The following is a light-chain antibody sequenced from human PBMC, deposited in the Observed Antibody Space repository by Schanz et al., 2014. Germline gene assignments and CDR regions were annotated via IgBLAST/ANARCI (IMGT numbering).Light chain of an antibody. CDR1: SSDVGSYNL. J-gene: IGLJ2*01. Sequence: QSALTQPASVSGSPGQSITISCTGTSSDVGSYNLVSWYQHHPGKAPKLMVYEGSKRPSGVSNRFSGSKSGNTASLTISGLQAEDEADYYCCSYAGGSIFVIFGGGTKLTVL. V-gene: IGLV2-23*03. CDR3: CSYAGGSIFVI. CDR2: EGS.